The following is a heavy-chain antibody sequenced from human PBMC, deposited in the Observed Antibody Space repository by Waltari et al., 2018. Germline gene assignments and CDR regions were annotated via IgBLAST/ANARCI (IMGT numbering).Heavy chain of an antibody. CDR2: IDYSGST. CDR3: ARDRSTVTRRLGWYFDL. J-gene: IGHJ2*01. V-gene: IGHV4-59*01. CDR1: GGSISSYY. D-gene: IGHD4-17*01. Sequence: QVQLQESGPGLVTPSETLSLTCTVSGGSISSYYWSWIRQPPGKGLEWIGYIDYSGSTNYNPSLKSRVTISVDTSKNQFSLKLRSVTAADTAGYYCARDRSTVTRRLGWYFDLWGRGTLVTVSS.